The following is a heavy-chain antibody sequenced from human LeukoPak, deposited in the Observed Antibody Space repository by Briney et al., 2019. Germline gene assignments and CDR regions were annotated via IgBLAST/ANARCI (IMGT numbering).Heavy chain of an antibody. D-gene: IGHD3-22*01. CDR3: ARYDSSGYSLYYFDY. J-gene: IGHJ4*02. Sequence: SETLSLICTVSGGSVSSASYWWSWIRQPPGKGLEWIGCIYYSGSTDYNPSLKSRVTISLDTSKNQFSLKLSSVTAADTAVYYCARYDSSGYSLYYFDYWGQGTLVTVSS. CDR1: GGSVSSASYW. V-gene: IGHV4-61*01. CDR2: IYYSGST.